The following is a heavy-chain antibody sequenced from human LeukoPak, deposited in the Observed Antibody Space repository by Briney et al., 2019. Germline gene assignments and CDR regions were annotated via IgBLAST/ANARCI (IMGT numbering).Heavy chain of an antibody. V-gene: IGHV3-74*01. D-gene: IGHD5-24*01. CDR3: ARDWVYKIDY. Sequence: GGSLRLSCETAGFTSSSYVMHRVRRTPGKGLVWVSRISHDGFISYADSVKGRFTISRDNAKNTLILQMNSLRAEDTAVYYCARDWVYKIDYWGRGTLVTVSS. J-gene: IGHJ4*02. CDR1: GFTSSSYV. CDR2: ISHDGFI.